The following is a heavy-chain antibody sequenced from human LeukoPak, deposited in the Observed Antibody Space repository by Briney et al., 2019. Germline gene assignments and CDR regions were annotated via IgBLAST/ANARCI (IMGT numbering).Heavy chain of an antibody. CDR1: GFIFSRCG. CDR3: ARANYGSGSNYYYGMDV. J-gene: IGHJ6*04. CDR2: IWYDGTDK. V-gene: IGHV3-33*01. D-gene: IGHD3-10*01. Sequence: GRSLRLPCAASGFIFSRCGMHWVRQAPGKGLEWVAVIWYDGTDKYYADSVRGRFTISRDNSKNTLYLQMNSLRAEDTAVYYCARANYGSGSNYYYGMDVWGKGTTVTVSS.